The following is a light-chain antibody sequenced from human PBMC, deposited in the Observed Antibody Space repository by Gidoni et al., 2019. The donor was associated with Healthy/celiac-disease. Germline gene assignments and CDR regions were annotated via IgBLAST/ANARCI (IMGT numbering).Light chain of an antibody. J-gene: IGKJ3*01. CDR2: GSS. CDR1: QSVFYSSNNKND. V-gene: IGKV4-1*01. CDR3: QQYYSXXXX. Sequence: DIVMXQSPDSLAVSLGERATINCKSSQSVFYSSNNKNDLAWYQQKPGQPPKLLIYGSSTRESGFPDRFSGSGSGTDFTLTISSLQAEDVAVYYCQQYYSXXXXFGPGTKVD.